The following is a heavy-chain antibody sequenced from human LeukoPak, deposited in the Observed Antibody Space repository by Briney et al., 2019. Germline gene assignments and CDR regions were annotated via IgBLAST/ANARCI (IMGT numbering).Heavy chain of an antibody. J-gene: IGHJ4*02. D-gene: IGHD5-24*01. Sequence: ASVKVSCKTSGGTFSTYAITWVRQTPGQGLEWMGGIIPMFGTANYAQKFQDRVTITADKSTSTAYMELSSLRSEDTAVYYCAKTPVGMVPLDYWGQGTLVTVSS. CDR1: GGTFSTYA. CDR3: AKTPVGMVPLDY. V-gene: IGHV1-69*06. CDR2: IIPMFGTA.